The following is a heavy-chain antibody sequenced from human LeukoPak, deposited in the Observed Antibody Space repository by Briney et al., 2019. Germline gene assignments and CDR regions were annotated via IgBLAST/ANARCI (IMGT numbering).Heavy chain of an antibody. CDR1: GFTFSDDY. CDR2: ISGSGGST. J-gene: IGHJ3*02. Sequence: GGSLRLSCAASGFTFSDDYMNWIRQAPGKGLEWVSAISGSGGSTYYADSVKGRFTISRDNSKNTLYLQMNSLRAEDTAVYYCAKSGPSGAFDIWGQGTMVTVSS. V-gene: IGHV3-23*01. CDR3: AKSGPSGAFDI.